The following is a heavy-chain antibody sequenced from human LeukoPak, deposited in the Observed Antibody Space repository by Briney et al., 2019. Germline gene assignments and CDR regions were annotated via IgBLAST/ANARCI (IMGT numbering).Heavy chain of an antibody. V-gene: IGHV1-69*06. CDR1: GYTFTSYG. CDR2: IMPMFGKA. J-gene: IGHJ4*02. Sequence: ASVKASCKASGYTFTSYGISWVRQAPGQGLEWMGGIMPMFGKANYAQKFQGRVTTTADKATSTAYMELSSLRSEDTAVYYCAGGRTDIVVVPATLRNYYFDYWGQGTLVTVSS. CDR3: AGGRTDIVVVPATLRNYYFDY. D-gene: IGHD2-2*01.